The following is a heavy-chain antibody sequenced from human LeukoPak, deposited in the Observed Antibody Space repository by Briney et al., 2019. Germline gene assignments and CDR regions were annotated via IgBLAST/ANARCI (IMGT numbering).Heavy chain of an antibody. CDR3: ARLDSSGYYPTYYYYYGMDV. CDR2: IKQDGSEK. J-gene: IGHJ6*02. Sequence: GGSLRLACAASGFTFSSYWMSWDRQAPGKGLEWAANIKQDGSEKYYVDSVKGRFTISRDNAKNSLYLQMNSLRAEDTAVYYCARLDSSGYYPTYYYYYGMDVWGQGTTVTVSS. D-gene: IGHD3-22*01. V-gene: IGHV3-7*01. CDR1: GFTFSSYW.